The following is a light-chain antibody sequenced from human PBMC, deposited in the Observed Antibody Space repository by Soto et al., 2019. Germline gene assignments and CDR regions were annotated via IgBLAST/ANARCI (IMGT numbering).Light chain of an antibody. J-gene: IGKJ1*01. V-gene: IGKV3-20*01. CDR3: QQYGSSPRT. Sequence: EIVLTQSPGTLSLSPGERATLSCRASQSVSSGYLAWYQQKPGQAPRLLIYGASIRAAGIPDRFSGSGSGADFTLTISRLEPEDVAVYYCQQYGSSPRTFGQGTKVEIK. CDR1: QSVSSGY. CDR2: GAS.